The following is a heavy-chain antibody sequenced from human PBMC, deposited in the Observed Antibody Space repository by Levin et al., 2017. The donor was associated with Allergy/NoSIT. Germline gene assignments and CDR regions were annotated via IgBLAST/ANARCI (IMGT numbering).Heavy chain of an antibody. J-gene: IGHJ3*02. V-gene: IGHV4-31*03. CDR1: GGSINTGGYY. Sequence: SETLSLTCTVSGGSINTGGYYWTWIRQHPGKGLEWIGYIYYSGSTYYNPSLKSRVTISVDTSKNQFSLKLSSVTAADTAVYYCARWGYYDSSGYFGIWGQGTKVTVSS. D-gene: IGHD3-22*01. CDR2: IYYSGST. CDR3: ARWGYYDSSGYFGI.